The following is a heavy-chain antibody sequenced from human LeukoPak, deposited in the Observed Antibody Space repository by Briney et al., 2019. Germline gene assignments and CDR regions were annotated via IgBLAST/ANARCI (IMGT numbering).Heavy chain of an antibody. D-gene: IGHD3-22*01. CDR2: IYTSGST. CDR1: GGSISSSSYY. CDR3: ARGDSTETDY. Sequence: SETLSLTCTVSGGSISSSSYYWGWIRQPAGKGLEWIGRIYTSGSTNYNPSLKSRVTMSVDTSKNQFSLKLSSVTAADTAVYYCARGDSTETDYWGQGTLVTVSS. J-gene: IGHJ4*02. V-gene: IGHV4-61*02.